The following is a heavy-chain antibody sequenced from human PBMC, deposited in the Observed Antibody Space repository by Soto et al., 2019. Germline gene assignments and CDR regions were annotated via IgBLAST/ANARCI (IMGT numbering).Heavy chain of an antibody. CDR2: IIPIFGTA. CDR3: AREGEQLSEPYYFDY. D-gene: IGHD6-6*01. V-gene: IGHV1-69*06. Sequence: QVQLVQSGAAVKKPGSSVKVSCKASGGTFSSYAISWVRQAPGQGLEWMGGIIPIFGTANYAQKFKGRVTITADKSTSPAYMELSSLRSEDTAVYYCAREGEQLSEPYYFDYWGQGTLVTVAS. J-gene: IGHJ4*02. CDR1: GGTFSSYA.